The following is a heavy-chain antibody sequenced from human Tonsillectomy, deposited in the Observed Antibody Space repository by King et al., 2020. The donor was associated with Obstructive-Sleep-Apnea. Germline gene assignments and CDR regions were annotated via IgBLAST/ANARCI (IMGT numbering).Heavy chain of an antibody. Sequence: VQLVESGGGLVQPGGSLRLSCAASGFTFSSYAMSWVRQAPGKGLEWVSGISGSGGITYYADSVRGRFTISRDNSKNTLYLQMNSLRAEETAVYYCAKGNADNDKILLGYWGQGTLVTVSS. D-gene: IGHD1-1*01. J-gene: IGHJ4*02. CDR3: AKGNADNDKILLGY. CDR2: ISGSGGIT. CDR1: GFTFSSYA. V-gene: IGHV3-23*04.